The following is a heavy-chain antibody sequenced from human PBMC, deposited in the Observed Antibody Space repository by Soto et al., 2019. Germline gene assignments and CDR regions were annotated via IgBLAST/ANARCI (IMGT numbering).Heavy chain of an antibody. V-gene: IGHV4-30-2*01. D-gene: IGHD3-9*01. Sequence: TLSLTCAVSGGSISSGGYSWSWIRQPPGKGLEWIGYIYHSGSTYYNPSLKSRVTISVDRSKNQFSLKLSSVTAADTAVYYCASSSTYYDILTGHNYYYYGMDVWGQGTTVTVSS. J-gene: IGHJ6*02. CDR3: ASSSTYYDILTGHNYYYYGMDV. CDR1: GGSISSGGYS. CDR2: IYHSGST.